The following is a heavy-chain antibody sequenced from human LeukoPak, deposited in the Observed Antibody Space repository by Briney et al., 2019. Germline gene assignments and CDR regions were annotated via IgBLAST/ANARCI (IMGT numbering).Heavy chain of an antibody. CDR2: ISAYNGNT. CDR3: ARVKAVLRYFDWSTPGGWFDP. V-gene: IGHV1-18*04. J-gene: IGHJ5*02. D-gene: IGHD3-9*01. CDR1: GYTFTSYG. Sequence: VASVKVSCKASGYTFTSYGVSRVRQAPGQGLEWMGWISAYNGNTNYAQKLQGRVTMTTDTSTSTAYMELRSLRSDDTAVYYCARVKAVLRYFDWSTPGGWFDPWGQGTLVTVSS.